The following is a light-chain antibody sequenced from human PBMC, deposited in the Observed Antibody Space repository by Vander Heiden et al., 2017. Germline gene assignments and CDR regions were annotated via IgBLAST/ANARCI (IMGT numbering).Light chain of an antibody. CDR2: DVT. CDR1: SSDIGGYDY. J-gene: IGLJ1*01. CDR3: SSYTSNITYV. Sequence: QSALTQPASVSGSPRQSITISCTGTSSDIGGYDYVSWYQQHPGKAPKLMIYDVTDRPSGVSSRFSGSKSGNTASLTISGLQADDEADYYCSSYTSNITYVFGSGTKVTVL. V-gene: IGLV2-14*03.